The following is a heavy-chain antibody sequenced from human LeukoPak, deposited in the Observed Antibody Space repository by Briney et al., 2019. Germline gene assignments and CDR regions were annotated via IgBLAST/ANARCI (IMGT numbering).Heavy chain of an antibody. CDR2: IYSGGST. D-gene: IGHD2-15*01. V-gene: IGHV3-66*02. CDR1: GFTVSSNY. Sequence: GGSLRLSCAASGFTVSSNYMSWVRQAPGQGLEWVSVIYSGGSTYYADSVKGRFTVSRDNSKNTLYLQMNSLRAEDTAVYYCARGGRYCSGGSCYSDYYYGMDVWGQGTTVTVSS. J-gene: IGHJ6*02. CDR3: ARGGRYCSGGSCYSDYYYGMDV.